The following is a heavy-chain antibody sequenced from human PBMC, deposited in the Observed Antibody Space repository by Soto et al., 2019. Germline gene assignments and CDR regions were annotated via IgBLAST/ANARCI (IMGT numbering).Heavy chain of an antibody. V-gene: IGHV4-34*01. CDR2: INHSGST. J-gene: IGHJ6*02. Sequence: QVQLQQWGAGLLKPSETLSLTCAVYGGSFSGYYWSWIRQPPGKGLEWIGEINHSGSTNYNPSLKSRVTISVDTAKTQFSLKLSSVTAAGTAVYYCARGRANWPYYYYGMDVWGQGTTVTVSS. D-gene: IGHD7-27*01. CDR1: GGSFSGYY. CDR3: ARGRANWPYYYYGMDV.